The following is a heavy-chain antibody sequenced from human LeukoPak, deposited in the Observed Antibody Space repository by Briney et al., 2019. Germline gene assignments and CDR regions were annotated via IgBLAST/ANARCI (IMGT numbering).Heavy chain of an antibody. CDR3: ARIGGYYYDSSGYSLPFDY. J-gene: IGHJ4*02. D-gene: IGHD3-22*01. Sequence: PSETLSLTCAVYGGSFSGYYWSWIRQPPGKGLEWIGEINHSGSTNYNPSLKSRVTISVDTSKNQFSLKLSSVTAADTAVYYCARIGGYYYDSSGYSLPFDYWGQGTLVTVSS. V-gene: IGHV4-34*01. CDR1: GGSFSGYY. CDR2: INHSGST.